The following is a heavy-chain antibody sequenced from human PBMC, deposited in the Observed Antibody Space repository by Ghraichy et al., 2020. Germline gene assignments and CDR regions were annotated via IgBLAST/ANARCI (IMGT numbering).Heavy chain of an antibody. CDR3: AKSVVPAAMFDY. J-gene: IGHJ4*02. CDR1: GFTFSSYA. V-gene: IGHV3-23*01. CDR2: ISGSGGST. D-gene: IGHD2-2*01. Sequence: GESLNISCAASGFTFSSYAMSWVRQAPGKGLEWVSAISGSGGSTYYADSVKGRFTISRDNSKNTLYLQMNSLRAEDTAVYYCAKSVVPAAMFDYWGQGTLFTVSS.